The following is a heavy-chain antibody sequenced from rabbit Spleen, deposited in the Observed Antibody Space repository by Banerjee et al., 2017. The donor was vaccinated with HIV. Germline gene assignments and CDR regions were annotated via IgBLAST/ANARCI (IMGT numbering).Heavy chain of an antibody. J-gene: IGHJ4*01. Sequence: QEQLVESGGGLVKPEGSLTLTCTASGFSFSSSYYICWVRQAPGKGPEWIGCILPDGSGSTAYASWAKGRFTISKISSTTVTLQMTSLTAAGTATYFCARDLPDIIGWNFGWWGPGTLVTVS. CDR1: GFSFSSSYY. D-gene: IGHD1-1*01. V-gene: IGHV1S45*01. CDR2: ILPDGSGST. CDR3: ARDLPDIIGWNFGW.